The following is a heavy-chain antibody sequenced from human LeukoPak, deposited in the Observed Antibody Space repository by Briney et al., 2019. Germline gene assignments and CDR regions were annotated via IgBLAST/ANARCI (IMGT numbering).Heavy chain of an antibody. D-gene: IGHD6-13*01. CDR3: ARVAVAATQGRGSFNWFDP. CDR2: IWYDGSNK. J-gene: IGHJ5*02. CDR1: GFTFSSYA. V-gene: IGHV3-33*01. Sequence: GSLGLSCAASGFTFSSYAMHWVRQAPGKGLEWVAVIWYDGSNKYYVDSVKGRFTISRDNSENTLSLQMNSLRAVDTAVYYCARVAVAATQGRGSFNWFDPWGQGTLVTVSS.